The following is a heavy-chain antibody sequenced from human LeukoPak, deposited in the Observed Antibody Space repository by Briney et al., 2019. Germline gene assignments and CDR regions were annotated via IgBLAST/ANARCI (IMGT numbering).Heavy chain of an antibody. CDR2: IRDSGEA. D-gene: IGHD3/OR15-3a*01. CDR1: GFIFSDYY. Sequence: GGSLRLSCAVSGFIFSDYYMSWVRQAPGKGLEWVGLIRDSGEAFYADFVRGRFAISRDESENTPYLQMNSLRVEDTAVYFCARDRAALQDWVEFDPWGQGTPVIVSS. CDR3: ARDRAALQDWVEFDP. J-gene: IGHJ5*02. V-gene: IGHV3-66*03.